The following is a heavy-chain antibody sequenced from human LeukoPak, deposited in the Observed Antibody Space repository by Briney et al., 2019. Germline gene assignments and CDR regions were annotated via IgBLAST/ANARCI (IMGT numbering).Heavy chain of an antibody. V-gene: IGHV4-31*03. CDR1: GGSISSGGYY. D-gene: IGHD3-10*01. CDR2: IYYSGST. CDR3: ARGQGPPLWFGELGPASFDY. J-gene: IGHJ4*02. Sequence: PSETLSLTCTVSGGSISSGGYYWSWIRQHPGKGLEWIGYIYYSGSTYYNPSLKSRVTISVDTSKNQFSLKLSSVTAADTAVYYCARGQGPPLWFGELGPASFDYWGQGTLVTVSS.